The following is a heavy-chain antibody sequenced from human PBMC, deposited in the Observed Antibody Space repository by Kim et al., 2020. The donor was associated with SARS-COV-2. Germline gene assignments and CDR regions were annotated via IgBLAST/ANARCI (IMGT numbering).Heavy chain of an antibody. J-gene: IGHJ3*02. CDR1: GFTFGSYA. D-gene: IGHD3-22*01. V-gene: IGHV3-23*01. CDR2: ISGSGGST. Sequence: GGSLRLSCAASGFTFGSYAMRWVRQAPGKGLAWVSTISGSGGSTYYADSVKGRFTISRDNSKNTLYLHMNSLRAEDTALFYCAKVRVANTIRDAFDIWGQGTMVTVSS. CDR3: AKVRVANTIRDAFDI.